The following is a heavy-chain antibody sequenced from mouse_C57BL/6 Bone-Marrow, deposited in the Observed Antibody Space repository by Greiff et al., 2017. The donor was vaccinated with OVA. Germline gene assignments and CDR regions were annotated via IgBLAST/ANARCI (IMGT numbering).Heavy chain of an antibody. Sequence: EVKLVESGGGLVQPKGSLKLSCAASGFSFNTYAMNWVRQAPGKGLEWVARIRSKSNNYATYYADSVKDRFTISRDDSESMLYLQMNNLKTEDTAMYYCVRQSYYGMDYWGQGTSVTVSS. CDR1: GFSFNTYA. CDR3: VRQSYYGMDY. J-gene: IGHJ4*01. V-gene: IGHV10-1*01. CDR2: IRSKSNNYAT.